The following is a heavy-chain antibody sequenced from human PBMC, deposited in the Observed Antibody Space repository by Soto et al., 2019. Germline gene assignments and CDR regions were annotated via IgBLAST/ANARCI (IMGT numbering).Heavy chain of an antibody. CDR2: IYYSGST. J-gene: IGHJ4*02. CDR3: ARADVEMAVYFDY. Sequence: SETLSLTCTVSGGSISSYYWSWIRQPPGKGLEWIGYIYYSGSTNYNPSLKSRVTISVDTSKNQFSLKLNSMTAADTAVYYCARADVEMAVYFDYWGQGTLVTVSS. CDR1: GGSISSYY. V-gene: IGHV4-59*12.